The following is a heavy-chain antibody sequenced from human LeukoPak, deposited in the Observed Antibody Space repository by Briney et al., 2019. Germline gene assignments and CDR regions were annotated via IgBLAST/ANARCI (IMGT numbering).Heavy chain of an antibody. J-gene: IGHJ4*02. Sequence: GSLRLSCAASGFTFSSYAMNWVRQAPGKGLEWVSGISGSGGTTYYADSVRGRFTISRDNSKNTLYLQMNSLRAEDTAVYYCAKGEYSSSSEGFDYWGQGTLVTVSS. CDR2: ISGSGGTT. D-gene: IGHD6-6*01. V-gene: IGHV3-23*01. CDR1: GFTFSSYA. CDR3: AKGEYSSSSEGFDY.